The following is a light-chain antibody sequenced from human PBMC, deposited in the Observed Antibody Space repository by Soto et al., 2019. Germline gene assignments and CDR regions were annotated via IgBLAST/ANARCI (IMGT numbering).Light chain of an antibody. CDR3: QQSYSFPPT. CDR1: QSISSY. J-gene: IGKJ4*01. CDR2: AAS. Sequence: DLQMTQSPSSLSASVGDRVTITCRASQSISSYLNWYQQKPGKAPKLLIYAASSLQSGVPSRFSGSGSGTDFTLTINSLQPEDFATYYCQQSYSFPPTFGGGTKVEIK. V-gene: IGKV1-39*01.